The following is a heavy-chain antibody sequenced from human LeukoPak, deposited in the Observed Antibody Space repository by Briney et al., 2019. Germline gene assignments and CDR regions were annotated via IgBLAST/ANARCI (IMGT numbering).Heavy chain of an antibody. CDR3: VRDFRSADY. Sequence: GGSLRLFCAASGISFSTYCMHWVRQAPGKGPMWVSRICPDGTVTNYADSVKARFSISRDNARNTVYLQMNSLRAEDTAVYYCVRDFRSADYWGQGTLVTVSS. CDR1: GISFSTYC. V-gene: IGHV3-74*01. CDR2: ICPDGTVT. J-gene: IGHJ4*02.